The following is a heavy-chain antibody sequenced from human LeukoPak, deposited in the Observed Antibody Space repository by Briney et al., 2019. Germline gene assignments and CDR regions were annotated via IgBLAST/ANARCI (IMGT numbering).Heavy chain of an antibody. D-gene: IGHD3-16*01. CDR1: GGSFSGYY. V-gene: IGHV4-34*01. CDR2: INHSGST. Sequence: PSETLSLTCAVYGGSFSGYYWSWIRQPPGKGLEWIGEINHSGSTNYNPSLKSRVTISVDTSKNQISLKLSSVTAADTAAYYCARTSVTKSVWGTFGNIWGQGTMVTVSS. J-gene: IGHJ3*02. CDR3: ARTSVTKSVWGTFGNI.